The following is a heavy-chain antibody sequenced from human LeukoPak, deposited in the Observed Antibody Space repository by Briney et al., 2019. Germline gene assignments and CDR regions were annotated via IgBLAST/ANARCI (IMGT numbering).Heavy chain of an antibody. V-gene: IGHV4-34*01. D-gene: IGHD4-23*01. J-gene: IGHJ4*02. CDR2: INHSGST. CDR3: ARHIGNSVAYFDY. CDR1: GGSFSGYY. Sequence: PSETLSLTCAVYGGSFSGYYWSWIRQPPGKGLEWIGEINHSGSTNYNPSLKSRVTISVDTSKNQFSLKLSSVTAADTAVYYCARHIGNSVAYFDYWGQGTLVTVSS.